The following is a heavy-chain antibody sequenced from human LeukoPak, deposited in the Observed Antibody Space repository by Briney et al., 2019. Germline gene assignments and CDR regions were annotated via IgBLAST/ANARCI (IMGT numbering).Heavy chain of an antibody. CDR1: GGSFSGYY. CDR2: INHSGST. V-gene: IGHV4-34*01. Sequence: PSETLSLTCAVYGGSFSGYYWSWIRQPPGKGLEWIGEINHSGSTNYNPSLKSRVTISVDTFKNQFSLKLSSVTAADTAVYYCARGLRRKGLDVWGQGTTVTVSS. J-gene: IGHJ6*02. CDR3: ARGLRRKGLDV.